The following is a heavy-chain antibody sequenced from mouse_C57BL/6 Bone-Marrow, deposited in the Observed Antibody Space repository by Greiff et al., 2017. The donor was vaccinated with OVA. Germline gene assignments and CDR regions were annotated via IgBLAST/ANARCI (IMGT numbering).Heavy chain of an antibody. Sequence: QVQLQQPGAELVKPGASVKLSCKASGYTFTSYWMHWVKQRPGQGLEWIGMIHPNSGSTNYNEKFKSKATLTVDKSSSTAYMQRSSLTSEDSAVYYCARWAVVRYFGVWGKGTTVTVSS. J-gene: IGHJ1*03. V-gene: IGHV1-64*01. D-gene: IGHD1-1*01. CDR2: IHPNSGST. CDR1: GYTFTSYW. CDR3: ARWAVVRYFGV.